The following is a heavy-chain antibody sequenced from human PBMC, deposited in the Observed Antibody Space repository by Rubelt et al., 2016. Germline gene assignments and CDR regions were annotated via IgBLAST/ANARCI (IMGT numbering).Heavy chain of an antibody. Sequence: GSTYYNPSLKSRVTISVDTSKNQFSLKLSSVTAADTAVYYCARGQYSSGWYVDYWGQGTLVTVSS. CDR2: GST. J-gene: IGHJ4*02. V-gene: IGHV4-39*01. D-gene: IGHD6-19*01. CDR3: ARGQYSSGWYVDY.